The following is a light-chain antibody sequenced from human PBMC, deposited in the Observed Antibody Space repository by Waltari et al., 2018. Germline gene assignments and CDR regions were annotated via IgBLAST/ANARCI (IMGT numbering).Light chain of an antibody. CDR3: QQYGSSYT. V-gene: IGKV3-20*01. J-gene: IGKJ3*01. CDR1: QSVSSNY. CDR2: DAS. Sequence: EIVLTQSPGTLSLSPGERATLSCRASQSVSSNYLAWYQQKPGQAPRLLIYDASSRATGIPDRFSGSGSGTDFTLTISRLEPEDFAVYSCQQYGSSYTFGPGTKVHIK.